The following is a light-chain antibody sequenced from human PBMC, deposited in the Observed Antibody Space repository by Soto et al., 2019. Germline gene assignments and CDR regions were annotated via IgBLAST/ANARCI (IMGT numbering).Light chain of an antibody. CDR2: DTS. Sequence: VLTQSPATLSLSPGERATLSCRASQSVSSYLAWYQQKPGQAPRLLIYDTSNRATGVPARFSGSGSGTDFTLTISSIEPEDCAIYYCQQRQHWPPITFGQGTRLEIK. J-gene: IGKJ5*01. V-gene: IGKV3-11*01. CDR3: QQRQHWPPIT. CDR1: QSVSSY.